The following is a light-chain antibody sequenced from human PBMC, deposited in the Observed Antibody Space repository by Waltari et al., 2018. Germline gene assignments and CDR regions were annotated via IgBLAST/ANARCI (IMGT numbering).Light chain of an antibody. V-gene: IGKV3-11*01. CDR3: QQRSNWPVT. Sequence: EIVLTQSHATLSLSPGERATLSCRASQSVSSYLAWYQQKPGQAPRLLIYDASNRATGIPARFSGSGSGTDFTLTISSLEPEDFAVYYCQQRSNWPVTFGQGTKVEIK. CDR1: QSVSSY. CDR2: DAS. J-gene: IGKJ1*01.